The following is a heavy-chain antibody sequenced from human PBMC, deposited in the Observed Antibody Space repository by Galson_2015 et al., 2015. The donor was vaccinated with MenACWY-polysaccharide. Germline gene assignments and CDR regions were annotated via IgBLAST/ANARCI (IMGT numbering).Heavy chain of an antibody. CDR3: ARAPPHHCTTTSCPGRNAFDI. J-gene: IGHJ3*02. Sequence: SLRLSCAASGFTFSSYWMHWVRQAPGKGLVWVTRINIDASSTSYADSVKGRFTISRDNAKNTLYLQMNSLRAEDTAVYYCARAPPHHCTTTSCPGRNAFDIWGQGTMVTVSS. D-gene: IGHD2-2*01. CDR2: INIDASST. CDR1: GFTFSSYW. V-gene: IGHV3-74*01.